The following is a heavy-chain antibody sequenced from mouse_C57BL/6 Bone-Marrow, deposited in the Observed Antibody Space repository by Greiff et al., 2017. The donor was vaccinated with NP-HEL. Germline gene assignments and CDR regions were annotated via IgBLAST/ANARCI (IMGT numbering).Heavy chain of an antibody. CDR2: IYPGDGDT. Sequence: QVQLKESGPELVKPGASVKISCKASGYAFSSSWMNWVKQRPGKGLEWIGRIYPGDGDTNYNGKFKGKATLTADKSSSTAYMQLSSLTSEDSAVYFCASGYRFAYWGQGTLVTVSA. J-gene: IGHJ3*01. V-gene: IGHV1-82*01. CDR1: GYAFSSSW. D-gene: IGHD2-2*01. CDR3: ASGYRFAY.